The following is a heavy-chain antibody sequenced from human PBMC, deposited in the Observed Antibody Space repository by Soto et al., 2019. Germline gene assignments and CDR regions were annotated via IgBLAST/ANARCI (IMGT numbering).Heavy chain of an antibody. Sequence: SETLSLTCTVSGGSISSGGYYWSWIRQHPGKGLEWIGYIYYSGSTYYNPSLKSRVTISVDTSKNQFSLKLSSVTAADTAVYYCARDTPYYYGIDVWGQGTTVTVSS. CDR1: GGSISSGGYY. CDR3: ARDTPYYYGIDV. V-gene: IGHV4-31*03. J-gene: IGHJ6*02. CDR2: IYYSGST.